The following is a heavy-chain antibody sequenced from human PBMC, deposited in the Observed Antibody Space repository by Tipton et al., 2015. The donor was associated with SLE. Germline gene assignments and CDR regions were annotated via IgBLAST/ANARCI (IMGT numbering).Heavy chain of an antibody. CDR2: IWYDGSNQ. V-gene: IGHV3-33*03. J-gene: IGHJ4*02. D-gene: IGHD3-10*01. CDR1: GFSFSNYA. Sequence: SLRLSCAASGFSFSNYAMHWVRQAPGKGLEWVSLIWYDGSNQLYADSVKGRFTISRDNSKSTVYLQMNSLRGEDTAVYYCAPAGDYFDFWGQGTLVTVPS. CDR3: APAGDYFDF.